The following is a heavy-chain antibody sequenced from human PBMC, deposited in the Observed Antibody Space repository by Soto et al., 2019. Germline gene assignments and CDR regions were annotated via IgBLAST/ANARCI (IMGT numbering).Heavy chain of an antibody. CDR2: ISGSGGST. CDR3: AKTGKVVVIPHGAFDI. J-gene: IGHJ3*02. Sequence: GGSLILSCAASGFTFSSYAMSWVRQAPGKGLEWVSAISGSGGSTYYADSVKGRFTISRDNSKNTLYLQMNSLRAEDTAVYYRAKTGKVVVIPHGAFDIWGQGTMVTVSS. D-gene: IGHD3-22*01. CDR1: GFTFSSYA. V-gene: IGHV3-23*01.